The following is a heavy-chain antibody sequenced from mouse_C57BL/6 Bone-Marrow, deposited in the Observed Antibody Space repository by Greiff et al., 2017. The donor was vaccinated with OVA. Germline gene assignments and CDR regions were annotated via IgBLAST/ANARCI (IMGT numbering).Heavy chain of an antibody. J-gene: IGHJ4*01. CDR3: TRPRAMDY. CDR1: GYTFTDYE. Sequence: VQLQQSGAELVRPGASVTLSCKASGYTFTDYEMHWVKPTPVHGLEWIGAIDPDTGGTAYNQKFKGTAILTADKSSSTAYMDLRSLTSEDSAFYYGTRPRAMDYWGQGTSVTVSS. V-gene: IGHV1-15*01. CDR2: IDPDTGGT.